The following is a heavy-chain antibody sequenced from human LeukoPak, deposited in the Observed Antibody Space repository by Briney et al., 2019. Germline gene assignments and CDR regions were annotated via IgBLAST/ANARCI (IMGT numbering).Heavy chain of an antibody. CDR1: GFTFSDYY. CDR2: ISSSGSTI. J-gene: IGHJ5*02. D-gene: IGHD3-10*01. CDR3: AKDPMVRGVIISNWFDP. Sequence: KPGGSLRLSCAASGFTFSDYYMSWIRQAPGKGLEWVSYISSSGSTIYYADSVKGRFTISRDNAKNSLYLQMNSLRAEDTALYYCAKDPMVRGVIISNWFDPWGQGTLVTVSS. V-gene: IGHV3-11*01.